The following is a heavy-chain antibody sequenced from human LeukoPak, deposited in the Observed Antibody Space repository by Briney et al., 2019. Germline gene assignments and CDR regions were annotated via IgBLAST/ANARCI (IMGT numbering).Heavy chain of an antibody. V-gene: IGHV4-39*01. J-gene: IGHJ2*01. CDR2: VYYSRST. Sequence: PSETLSLTCTVSGGSISSSSYYWGWIRQPPGKGLEWIGSVYYSRSTYYNPSLKSRVTISVDTSKNQFSLKLSSVTAADTAVYYCARGVTMIVVVIHDWYFDLWGRGTLVTVSS. D-gene: IGHD3-22*01. CDR1: GGSISSSSYY. CDR3: ARGVTMIVVVIHDWYFDL.